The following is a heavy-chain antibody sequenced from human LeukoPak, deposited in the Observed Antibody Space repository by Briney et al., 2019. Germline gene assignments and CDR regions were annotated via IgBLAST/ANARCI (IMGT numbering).Heavy chain of an antibody. D-gene: IGHD2-2*01. CDR2: ISGSGGST. CDR3: AKEGPSNIVVVPASGYFQH. CDR1: GFTFSSYG. V-gene: IGHV3-23*01. Sequence: PGGSLRLSCAASGFTFSSYGMSWVRQAPGKGLEWVSAISGSGGSTYYADSVKGRFTISRDNSKNTLYLQMNSLRAEDTAVYYCAKEGPSNIVVVPASGYFQHWGQGTLVTVSS. J-gene: IGHJ1*01.